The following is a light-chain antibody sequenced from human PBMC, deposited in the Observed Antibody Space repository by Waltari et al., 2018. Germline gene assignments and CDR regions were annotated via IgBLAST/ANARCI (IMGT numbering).Light chain of an antibody. CDR1: QNIRGAY. CDR3: HQYDTSPQT. Sequence: EVVLTQSPGTLSFSPGERATLSCRASQNIRGAYLAWYQQRPGQAPRLLIYDSFIRATGFPDRLSGSGSGADFTLTISSLAPEDSAVYFCHQYDTSPQTFGQGTKVSIK. V-gene: IGKV3-20*01. CDR2: DSF. J-gene: IGKJ1*01.